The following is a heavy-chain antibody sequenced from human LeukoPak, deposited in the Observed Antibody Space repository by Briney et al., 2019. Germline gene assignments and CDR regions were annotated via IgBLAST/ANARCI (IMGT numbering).Heavy chain of an antibody. Sequence: ASVKVSCKASGGTFSSYAISWVRQAPGQGLEWMGRIIPILGIANYAQKFQGRVTITADKSTSTAYMELSSLRSEDTAVYYCARTEDPLITMVRGVHFDYWGQGTLVTVSS. V-gene: IGHV1-69*04. J-gene: IGHJ4*02. CDR3: ARTEDPLITMVRGVHFDY. D-gene: IGHD3-10*01. CDR1: GGTFSSYA. CDR2: IIPILGIA.